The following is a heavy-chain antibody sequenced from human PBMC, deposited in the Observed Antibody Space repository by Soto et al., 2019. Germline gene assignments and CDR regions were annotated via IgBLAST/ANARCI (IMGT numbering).Heavy chain of an antibody. V-gene: IGHV3-30-3*01. CDR3: ARGRSSTEIYNYYAMDV. D-gene: IGHD2-2*01. CDR2: LSYDGSTK. Sequence: QVQLVESGGGVVQPGRSLRLTCAASDFTFSSYSMHWVRQAPGKGLEWVAVLSYDGSTKYYADSVKGRVTISRDNSKNTLYLQMNTLRGEDTTVYSCARGRSSTEIYNYYAMDVWGQGTTVTVSS. J-gene: IGHJ6*02. CDR1: DFTFSSYS.